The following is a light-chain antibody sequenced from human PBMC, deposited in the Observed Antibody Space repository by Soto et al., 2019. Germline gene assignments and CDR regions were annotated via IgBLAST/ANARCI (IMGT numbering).Light chain of an antibody. V-gene: IGLV2-11*01. CDR3: CSYAGSYTP. Sequence: QSVLTQPCSVSGSPGQSVTISCTGTSSDVGGYNYVSWYQQHPGKAPKLMIYDVSKRPSGVPDRFSGSKSGNTASLTISGLQAEDEADYYCCSYAGSYTPFGTGTKVTVL. CDR1: SSDVGGYNY. J-gene: IGLJ1*01. CDR2: DVS.